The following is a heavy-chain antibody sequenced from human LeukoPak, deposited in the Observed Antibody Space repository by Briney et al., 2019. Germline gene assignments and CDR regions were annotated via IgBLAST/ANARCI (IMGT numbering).Heavy chain of an antibody. CDR2: VYTSGST. CDR3: ARDMPINKYYYDSSGTLGY. V-gene: IGHV4-4*07. D-gene: IGHD3-22*01. Sequence: SETLSLTCTVSGGSISSYYWSWIRQPAGKGLEWIGRVYTSGSTNYNPSLKSRVTMSVDTSKNQFSLKLSSVTAADTAVYYCARDMPINKYYYDSSGTLGYWGQGTLVTVSS. J-gene: IGHJ4*02. CDR1: GGSISSYY.